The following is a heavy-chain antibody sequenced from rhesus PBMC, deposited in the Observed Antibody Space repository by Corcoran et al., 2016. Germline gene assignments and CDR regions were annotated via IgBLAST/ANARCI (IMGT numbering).Heavy chain of an antibody. V-gene: IGHV3-201*01. CDR3: AAEGDYGSSFDY. D-gene: IGHD4-29*01. J-gene: IGHJ4*01. CDR1: GFTFDDYA. Sequence: EVQLVESGGGVVQPGGSLRLSCAASGFTFDDYAIHWVRQAPGKGLELVSGISWRGGSTYYADTVKGQFTISRDNAKNSLYLQMGSLRAEDTALYYCAAEGDYGSSFDYWGQGVLVTVSS. CDR2: ISWRGGST.